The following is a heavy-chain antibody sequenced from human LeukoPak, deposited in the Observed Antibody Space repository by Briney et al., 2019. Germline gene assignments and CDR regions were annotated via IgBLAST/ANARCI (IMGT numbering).Heavy chain of an antibody. J-gene: IGHJ4*02. Sequence: GGSLRLSCADSGFTYGSYAMRWVRQAPGRVLEWVSGISGSVGKLYYADSVKGRFTISRDNYKNTLYLQMNSLRAEDTAVYYCAKEFPGAEYFDYWGQGTLVTVSS. V-gene: IGHV3-23*01. D-gene: IGHD2/OR15-2a*01. CDR3: AKEFPGAEYFDY. CDR2: ISGSVGKL. CDR1: GFTYGSYA.